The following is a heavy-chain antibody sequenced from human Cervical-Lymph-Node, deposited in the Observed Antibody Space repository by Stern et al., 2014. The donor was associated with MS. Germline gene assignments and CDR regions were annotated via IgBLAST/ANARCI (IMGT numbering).Heavy chain of an antibody. J-gene: IGHJ4*02. CDR1: GVSIATGNY. CDR2: LLHRGST. CDR3: AKSSGWWRLDS. Sequence: QVQLQESGPGLVKPSATLSLTCTVSGVSIATGNYWTWVRQSADKGLGWIVELLHRGSTNYSPSFRSRVTMSVDRSTNQFSLKLRFVTAADTAVYFCAKSSGWWRLDSWGQGTLVTVSS. V-gene: IGHV4-4*02. D-gene: IGHD6-19*01.